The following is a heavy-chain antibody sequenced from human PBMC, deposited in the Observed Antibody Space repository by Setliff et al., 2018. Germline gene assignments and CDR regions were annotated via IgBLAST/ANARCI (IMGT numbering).Heavy chain of an antibody. CDR1: GYSISSGYY. Sequence: SETLSLTCAVSGYSISSGYYWGWIRQPPGKGLEWVGSIYHSGSTYYNPSLKSRVTISVDTSKNQFSLKLSSVTAADTAVYYCARQLRYFDWLHPLGYFDYWGQGTLVTVSS. V-gene: IGHV4-38-2*01. J-gene: IGHJ4*02. CDR2: IYHSGST. D-gene: IGHD3-9*01. CDR3: ARQLRYFDWLHPLGYFDY.